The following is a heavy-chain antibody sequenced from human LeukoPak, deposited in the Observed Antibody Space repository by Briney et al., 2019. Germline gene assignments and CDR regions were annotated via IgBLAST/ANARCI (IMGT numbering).Heavy chain of an antibody. D-gene: IGHD6-19*01. J-gene: IGHJ4*02. CDR3: ARDMSGWPYYFDY. CDR2: IKQDGSEK. CDR1: GFTFSSYW. V-gene: IGHV3-7*01. Sequence: GGSLRLSCAASGFTFSSYWMSWVRQAPGKGLEWVANIKQDGSEKYYVDSVKGRFTISRDNAKNSLYLQMNSLRAEDTAVYYCARDMSGWPYYFDYWGQGTLVTVSS.